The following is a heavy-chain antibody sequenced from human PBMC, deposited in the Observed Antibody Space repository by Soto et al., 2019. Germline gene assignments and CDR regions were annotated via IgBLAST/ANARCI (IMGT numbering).Heavy chain of an antibody. CDR1: GFTFSSYS. V-gene: IGHV3-21*01. J-gene: IGHJ4*02. CDR3: ARGLDFWSGYYPGDTFDY. D-gene: IGHD3-3*01. CDR2: ISSSSSYI. Sequence: GGSLRLSCAASGFTFSSYSMNWVRQAPGKGLEWVSSISSSSSYIYYADSVKGRFTISRDNAKNSLYLQMNSLRAEDTAVYYCARGLDFWSGYYPGDTFDYWGQGTLVTVSS.